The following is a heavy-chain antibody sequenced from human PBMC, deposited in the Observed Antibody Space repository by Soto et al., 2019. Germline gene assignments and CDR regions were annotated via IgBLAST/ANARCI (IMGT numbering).Heavy chain of an antibody. J-gene: IGHJ4*02. D-gene: IGHD3-10*01. CDR3: ARYGSGSYYPTTFDY. V-gene: IGHV4-34*01. CDR2: IHHSGDT. CDR1: GASFSAYY. Sequence: ASETLSLTCAGYGASFSAYYWSWIRQPPGKGLEWIGEIHHSGDTNYIPSLKSRVSISVDTAKNQFSLNLRSVTAADSAVYYCARYGSGSYYPTTFDYWGQGTLVT.